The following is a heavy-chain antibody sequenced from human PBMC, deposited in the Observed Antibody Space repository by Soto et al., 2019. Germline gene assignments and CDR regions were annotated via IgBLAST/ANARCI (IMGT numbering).Heavy chain of an antibody. D-gene: IGHD6-13*01. Sequence: SETLSLTCTVSGASMSSGGYYWTWIRQSPGKGLEWIGYIYYSGSTYYNPSLESRVAISLDTSRSQFSLTLHSVTAADTAIYYCGRAHRDLQQLVHYYYSMDVWGQGTTVTVSS. CDR2: IYYSGST. J-gene: IGHJ6*02. CDR1: GASMSSGGYY. CDR3: GRAHRDLQQLVHYYYSMDV. V-gene: IGHV4-31*03.